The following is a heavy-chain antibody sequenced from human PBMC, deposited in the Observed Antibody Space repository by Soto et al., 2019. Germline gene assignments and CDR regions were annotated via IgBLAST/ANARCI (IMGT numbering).Heavy chain of an antibody. CDR1: GFTFSSYS. D-gene: IGHD3-3*01. Sequence: GGSLRLFCAASGFTFSSYSMNWVRQAPGKGLEWVSYISSSSSTIYYADSVKGRFTISRDNAKNSLYLQMNSLRDEDTAVYYCARAPMGVTIFGVVSYYYYGMDVWGQGTTVTVSS. J-gene: IGHJ6*02. CDR2: ISSSSSTI. V-gene: IGHV3-48*02. CDR3: ARAPMGVTIFGVVSYYYYGMDV.